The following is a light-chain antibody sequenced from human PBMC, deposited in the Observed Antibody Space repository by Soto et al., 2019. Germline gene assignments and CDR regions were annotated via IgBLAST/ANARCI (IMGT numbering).Light chain of an antibody. Sequence: EIVMTQSPATLSVSPGERATLSCSASQSVNIYLAWYQQKPGQAPRLLIFGASSRATGIPARFSGSVSGREFNLNIRSLQSEDFAVYFCQQYDDWLRLTFGGGTKVEIK. CDR1: QSVNIY. J-gene: IGKJ4*01. V-gene: IGKV3D-15*01. CDR2: GAS. CDR3: QQYDDWLRLT.